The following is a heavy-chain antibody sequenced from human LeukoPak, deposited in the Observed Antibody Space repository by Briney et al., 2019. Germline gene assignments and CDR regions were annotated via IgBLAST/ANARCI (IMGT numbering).Heavy chain of an antibody. J-gene: IGHJ6*03. D-gene: IGHD3-3*01. V-gene: IGHV1-8*01. Sequence: ASVKVSCKASGYTFTSYDINWVRQATGQGLEWMGWMNPNSGNTGYAQKFQARVTMTRNTSISTAYMELSSLRSEDTAVYYCARGGYDFWSAFYYYYYYLDVRGKGTTVTVSS. CDR3: ARGGYDFWSAFYYYYYYLDV. CDR2: MNPNSGNT. CDR1: GYTFTSYD.